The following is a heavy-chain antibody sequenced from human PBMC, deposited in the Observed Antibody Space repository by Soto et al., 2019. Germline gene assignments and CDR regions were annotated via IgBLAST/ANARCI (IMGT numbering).Heavy chain of an antibody. J-gene: IGHJ6*02. CDR1: GFTFSSYG. CDR2: IWYDGSNK. Sequence: GGSLRLSCAASGFTFSSYGMHWVRQAPGKGLEWVAVIWYDGSNKYYADSVKGRFTISRDNSKNTLYLQMNSLRAEDTAVYYCARDLGRGLIAVVYGMDVWGQGTTVTVSS. CDR3: ARDLGRGLIAVVYGMDV. V-gene: IGHV3-33*01. D-gene: IGHD6-19*01.